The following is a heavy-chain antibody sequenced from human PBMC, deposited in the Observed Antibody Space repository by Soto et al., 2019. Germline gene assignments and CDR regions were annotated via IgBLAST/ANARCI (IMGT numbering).Heavy chain of an antibody. CDR3: ARGRYGDYAIDY. V-gene: IGHV3-30*03. CDR1: GFTFRTSA. CDR2: ISYDGSLK. D-gene: IGHD4-17*01. J-gene: IGHJ4*02. Sequence: PGGSLRLSCAASGFTFRTSAMHWVRQAPGKGLEWVAFISYDGSLKYYADSVKGRFTISRDNSKNTLYLQMNSLRAEDTAVYYCARGRYGDYAIDYWGQGTLVTVSS.